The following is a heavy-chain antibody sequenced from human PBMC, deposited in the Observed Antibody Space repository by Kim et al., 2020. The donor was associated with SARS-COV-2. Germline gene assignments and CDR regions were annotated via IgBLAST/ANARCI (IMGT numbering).Heavy chain of an antibody. Sequence: GESLKISCQGSGYTFNTKWISWVRQKPGKGLEWMGRIDPSDSYTKYSLSFEGHVTISADNSVNTVYLQWSSLQASDTAIYYCARGIRSVTGYSFFDSWGQGPLVTVSS. V-gene: IGHV5-10-1*01. CDR1: GYTFNTKW. CDR2: IDPSDSYT. D-gene: IGHD2-21*02. CDR3: ARGIRSVTGYSFFDS. J-gene: IGHJ4*02.